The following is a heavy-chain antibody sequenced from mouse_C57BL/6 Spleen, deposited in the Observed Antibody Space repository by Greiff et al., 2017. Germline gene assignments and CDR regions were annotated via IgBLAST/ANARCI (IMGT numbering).Heavy chain of an antibody. V-gene: IGHV2-9-1*01. D-gene: IGHD1-1*01. CDR3: ARNGYGSSPAWFAY. CDR2: LWTGGGT. CDR1: GFSLTSYA. J-gene: IGHJ3*01. Sequence: VKLQESGPGLVAPSQSLSITCTVSGFSLTSYAISWVRQPPGQGLEWLGVLWTGGGTNYNSALKSRLSISKDNSKSQVCIKMNSLQTDDTARYYWARNGYGSSPAWFAYWGQGTLVTVSA.